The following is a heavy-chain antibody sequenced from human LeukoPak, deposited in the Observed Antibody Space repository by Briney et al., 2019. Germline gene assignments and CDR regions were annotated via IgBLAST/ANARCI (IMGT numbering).Heavy chain of an antibody. CDR3: ARGRLRGSIFDY. CDR1: GGXFSGYY. V-gene: IGHV4-34*01. J-gene: IGHJ4*02. CDR2: INHSGST. D-gene: IGHD3-10*01. Sequence: PSETLSLTCAVYGGXFSGYYCSWIRQPPGKGLEWIGEINHSGSTNYNPSLKSRVTISVDTSKNQFSLKLSSVTAADTAVYYCARGRLRGSIFDYWGQGTLVTVSS.